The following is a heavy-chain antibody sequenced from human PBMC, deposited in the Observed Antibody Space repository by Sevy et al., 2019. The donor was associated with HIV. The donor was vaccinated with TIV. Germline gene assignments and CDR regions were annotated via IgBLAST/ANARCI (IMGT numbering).Heavy chain of an antibody. CDR1: GFTFSDYY. CDR2: ISSSSSYT. V-gene: IGHV3-11*06. CDR3: ARERDCSGGSCYSRSGYYGMDV. D-gene: IGHD2-15*01. J-gene: IGHJ6*02. Sequence: GGSLRLSCAASGFTFSDYYMSWIRQAPGKGLEWVSYISSSSSYTNYADSVKGRFTISRDNAKNSLYLQMNSLRAEDTAVYYCARERDCSGGSCYSRSGYYGMDVWGQGTTVTVSS.